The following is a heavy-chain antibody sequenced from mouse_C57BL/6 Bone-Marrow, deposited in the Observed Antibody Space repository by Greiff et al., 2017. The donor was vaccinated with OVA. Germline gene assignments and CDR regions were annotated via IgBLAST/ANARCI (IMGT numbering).Heavy chain of an antibody. CDR3: ERRYDDSSWCFDV. CDR2: IYPGSGST. J-gene: IGHJ1*03. D-gene: IGHD1-1*01. V-gene: IGHV1-55*01. CDR1: GYTFTSYW. Sequence: QVQLQQPGAELVKPGASVKMSCKASGYTFTSYWITWVKQRPGQGLEWIGDIYPGSGSTNYNEKFKSKDTLTVDTSSSTAYMQLSSLASADSAVYNCERRYDDSSWCFDVWGTGTTVTVSS.